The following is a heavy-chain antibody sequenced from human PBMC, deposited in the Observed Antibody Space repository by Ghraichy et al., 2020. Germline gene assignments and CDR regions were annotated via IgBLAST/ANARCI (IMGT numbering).Heavy chain of an antibody. D-gene: IGHD4-23*01. J-gene: IGHJ5*02. CDR1: GFTFSSYS. CDR3: ARDLPHYGGNSRWFDP. CDR2: ISSSSSYI. Sequence: GGSLRLSCAASGFTFSSYSMNWVRQAPGKGLEWVSSISSSSSYIYYADSVKGRFTISRDNAKNSLYLQMNSLRAEDTAVYYCARDLPHYGGNSRWFDPWGQGTLVTVSS. V-gene: IGHV3-21*01.